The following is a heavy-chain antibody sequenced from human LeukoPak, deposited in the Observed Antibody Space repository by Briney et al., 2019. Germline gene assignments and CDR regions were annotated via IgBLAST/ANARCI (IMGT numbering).Heavy chain of an antibody. CDR2: IIPIFGTA. V-gene: IGHV1-69*13. J-gene: IGHJ4*02. Sequence: ASVNVSCTASGGTFSNYAISGVRQAPGQGLEWMGGIIPIFGTANYGQKFQGRVTITADESTSTAYMELSSLKSEDTAVYYCARERVRGSWVYDYWGQGTLVAVSS. D-gene: IGHD1-26*01. CDR3: ARERVRGSWVYDY. CDR1: GGTFSNYA.